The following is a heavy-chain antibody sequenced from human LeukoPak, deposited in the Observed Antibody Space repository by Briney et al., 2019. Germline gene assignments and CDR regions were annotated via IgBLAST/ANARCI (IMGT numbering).Heavy chain of an antibody. CDR2: ISTSSITK. Sequence: GGSLRLSCAASGFTLSNYNMNWVRQAPGKGLEWVSYISTSSITKYYADSVKGRFTISRDNARNSLYLQMNSLRAEDTAVYYCARDLNWETYWGQGTLVSVSS. J-gene: IGHJ4*02. V-gene: IGHV3-48*01. CDR3: ARDLNWETY. CDR1: GFTLSNYN. D-gene: IGHD7-27*01.